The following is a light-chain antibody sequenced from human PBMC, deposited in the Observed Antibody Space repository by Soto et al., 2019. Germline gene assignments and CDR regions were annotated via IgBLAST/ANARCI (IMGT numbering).Light chain of an antibody. J-gene: IGLJ3*02. CDR3: CSYAGSSTPPVV. CDR1: SSDVGSYNI. V-gene: IGLV2-23*02. Sequence: QSVLTQPASVSGSPGQSITISCTGTSSDVGSYNIVSWYQQHPGKAPKLMIYEVSKRPSGVSNRFSGSKSGNTASLTLSGLQAEEEADYYCCSYAGSSTPPVVFGGGTKLTVL. CDR2: EVS.